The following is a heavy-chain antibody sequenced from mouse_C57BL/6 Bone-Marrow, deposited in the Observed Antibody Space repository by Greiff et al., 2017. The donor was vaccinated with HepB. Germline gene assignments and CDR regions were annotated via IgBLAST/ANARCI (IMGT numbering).Heavy chain of an antibody. CDR2: IDPNSGGT. Sequence: QVQLKQPGAELVKPGASVKLSCKASGYTFTSYWMHWVTQRPGRGLEWIGRIDPNSGGTKYNEKFKSKATLTVDKPTSTAYMQLSSLTSEDSAVYYCASLYYGSSYNFDYWGQGTTLTVSS. V-gene: IGHV1-72*01. J-gene: IGHJ2*01. D-gene: IGHD1-1*01. CDR3: ASLYYGSSYNFDY. CDR1: GYTFTSYW.